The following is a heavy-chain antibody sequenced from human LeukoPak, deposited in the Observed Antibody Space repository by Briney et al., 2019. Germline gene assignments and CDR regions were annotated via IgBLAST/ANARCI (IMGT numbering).Heavy chain of an antibody. Sequence: PSETLSLTCTVSGVSINTYYWGWIRQPPGKGLEWIGYIYYTGTTNNNPSLKSRITMSVDTSRNQFSLNLKSVTAGHTAVYYCARGMVTTAVGAFDVWGQGTMVTVSS. J-gene: IGHJ3*01. CDR2: IYYTGTT. D-gene: IGHD4-17*01. CDR3: ARGMVTTAVGAFDV. V-gene: IGHV4-59*01. CDR1: GVSINTYY.